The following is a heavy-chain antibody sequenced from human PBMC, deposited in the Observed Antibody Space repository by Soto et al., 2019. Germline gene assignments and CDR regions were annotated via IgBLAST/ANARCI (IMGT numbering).Heavy chain of an antibody. CDR1: GFTFGDYA. V-gene: IGHV3-49*03. D-gene: IGHD3-3*01. CDR2: IRSKAYGGTT. Sequence: GESLKISCTASGFTFGDYAMSWFRQAPGKGLEWVGFIRSKAYGGTTEYAASVKGRFTISRDDSKSIAHLQMNSLKTEYTAVYYCTSRSVDFWSGYRFDYWGQGTLVTVSS. J-gene: IGHJ4*02. CDR3: TSRSVDFWSGYRFDY.